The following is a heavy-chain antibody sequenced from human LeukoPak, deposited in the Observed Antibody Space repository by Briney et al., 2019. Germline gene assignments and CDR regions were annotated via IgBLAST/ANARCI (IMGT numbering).Heavy chain of an antibody. CDR3: ARDQPLSFAFDY. CDR1: RFTVSSNY. V-gene: IGHV3-66*01. CDR2: IYSGGST. Sequence: GGSLRLSCAASRFTVSSNYMSCVRQAPGKGLEWVSVIYSGGSTYYADSVKGRFTISRDNSKTTLYLQMNSLRAEAAAVYYCARDQPLSFAFDYWGQGTLVTVSS. J-gene: IGHJ4*02.